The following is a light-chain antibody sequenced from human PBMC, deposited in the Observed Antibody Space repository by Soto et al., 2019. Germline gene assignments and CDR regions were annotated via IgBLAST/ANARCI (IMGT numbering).Light chain of an antibody. Sequence: EIVMTQSPATLSASPGERATLSCRASQSVSSNLAWYQQKPGQAPRLLIYGASTRATGIPARFSGSGSGTAFTLTISSLQSEDVVVYYCQQYNNWPALTFGGGTKVEIK. CDR2: GAS. V-gene: IGKV3-15*01. CDR1: QSVSSN. CDR3: QQYNNWPALT. J-gene: IGKJ4*01.